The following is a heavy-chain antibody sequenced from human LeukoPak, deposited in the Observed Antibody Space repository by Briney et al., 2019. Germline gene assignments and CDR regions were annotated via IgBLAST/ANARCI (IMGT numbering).Heavy chain of an antibody. Sequence: SETLSLTCSVSGGSINNYYWSWIRQSPGKGLEWIGYIYYSGSTKYNPSLKNRVSVSVDTSKNQFSLKLSSVTAADTAVYYCAREGPPIAAAGTHLAYWGQGTLVTVSS. CDR2: IYYSGST. CDR3: AREGPPIAAAGTHLAY. D-gene: IGHD6-13*01. CDR1: GGSINNYY. J-gene: IGHJ4*02. V-gene: IGHV4-59*01.